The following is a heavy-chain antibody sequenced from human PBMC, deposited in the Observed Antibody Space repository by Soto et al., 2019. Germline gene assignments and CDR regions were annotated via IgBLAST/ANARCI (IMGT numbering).Heavy chain of an antibody. D-gene: IGHD6-6*01. Sequence: GGSLRLSCAASGFTFSSYSMNWVRQAPGKGLEWVSSISSSSSYIYYADSVKGRFTISRDNAKNSLYLQMNSLRAEDTAVYYCARDRSIAARNDAFDIWGQGTMVTVSS. CDR2: ISSSSSYI. CDR3: ARDRSIAARNDAFDI. CDR1: GFTFSSYS. V-gene: IGHV3-21*01. J-gene: IGHJ3*02.